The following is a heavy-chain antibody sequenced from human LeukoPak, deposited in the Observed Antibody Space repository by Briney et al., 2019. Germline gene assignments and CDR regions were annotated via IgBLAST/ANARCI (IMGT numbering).Heavy chain of an antibody. D-gene: IGHD3-22*01. J-gene: IGHJ4*02. Sequence: ASVKVSCKPSGYTFNTYGITWVRQAPGQGLEWMGWISPYNGNSNYAQKFQGRVTLTTETSTGTAYMELRSLRSDDTAVYYCARGPHERSGYPDDWGQGTLVTVSS. CDR1: GYTFNTYG. CDR2: ISPYNGNS. V-gene: IGHV1-18*01. CDR3: ARGPHERSGYPDD.